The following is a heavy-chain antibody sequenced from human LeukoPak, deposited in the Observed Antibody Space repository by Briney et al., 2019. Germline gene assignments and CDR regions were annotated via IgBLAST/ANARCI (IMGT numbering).Heavy chain of an antibody. CDR2: ISAANDNT. Sequence: ASVKVSCKASGYTFSSYGISWVRQAPGQGLEWMGWISAANDNTNYAQKLQGRVTMTTDTSTYTAYMELRSLRSDDTAIYYCAKSGLTWWDLPDYWGQGTLVTVSS. CDR3: AKSGLTWWDLPDY. J-gene: IGHJ4*02. CDR1: GYTFSSYG. V-gene: IGHV1-18*01. D-gene: IGHD1-26*01.